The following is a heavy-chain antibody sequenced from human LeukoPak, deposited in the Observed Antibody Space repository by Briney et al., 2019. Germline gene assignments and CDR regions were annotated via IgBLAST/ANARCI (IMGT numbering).Heavy chain of an antibody. D-gene: IGHD3-22*01. J-gene: IGHJ5*02. CDR2: ISSSSRTI. CDR1: GFTFSSYS. CDR3: ARRHITMIVPFNP. V-gene: IGHV3-48*01. Sequence: GGSLRLSCAASGFTFSSYSMNWVRQAPGKGLEWVSYISSSSRTIYYADSVKGRFTMSRDNAKNSLYLQMNSLRAEDTAVYYCARRHITMIVPFNPWGQGTLVTVSS.